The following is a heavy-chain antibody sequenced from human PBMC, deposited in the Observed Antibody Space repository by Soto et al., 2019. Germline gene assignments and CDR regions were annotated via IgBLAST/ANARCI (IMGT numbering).Heavy chain of an antibody. J-gene: IGHJ5*02. CDR3: ARVYIAAADT. V-gene: IGHV3-30-3*01. D-gene: IGHD6-13*01. CDR1: GFTFSSYA. Sequence: QVQLVESGGGVVQPGRSLRLSCAASGFTFSSYAMHWVHQAPGKGLEWVAVISYDGSNKYYADSVKGRFTISRDNSKNTLYLQMNSLRAEDTAVYYCARVYIAAADTWGQGTLVTVSS. CDR2: ISYDGSNK.